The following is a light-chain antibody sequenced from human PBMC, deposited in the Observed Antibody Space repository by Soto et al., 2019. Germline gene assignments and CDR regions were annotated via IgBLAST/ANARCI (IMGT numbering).Light chain of an antibody. CDR3: QQFNSCPVT. Sequence: AIQVTQSPSSLSASVGDRVTITCLTSQDIRGALAWYQQKPGKPPKLLIYDVSTLENGVPSRFSGDSLGTQFTLPISGLQPEDFGTNYCQQFNSCPVTFGHGTGLDI. CDR2: DVS. J-gene: IGKJ5*01. V-gene: IGKV1-13*02. CDR1: QDIRGA.